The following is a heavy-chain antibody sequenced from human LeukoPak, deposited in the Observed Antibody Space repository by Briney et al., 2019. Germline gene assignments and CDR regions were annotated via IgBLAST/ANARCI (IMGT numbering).Heavy chain of an antibody. D-gene: IGHD2-2*01. CDR2: ISYDGSNK. Sequence: PGGSLRLSCAASGFTFSSYAMHWVRQAPGKGLEWVAVISYDGSNKYYADSVKGRFTISRDNSKNMLYLQMSSLRAEDTAVYYCVKGSSTTYRYNLFDPWGQGTLVTVSS. V-gene: IGHV3-30*14. CDR3: VKGSSTTYRYNLFDP. CDR1: GFTFSSYA. J-gene: IGHJ5*02.